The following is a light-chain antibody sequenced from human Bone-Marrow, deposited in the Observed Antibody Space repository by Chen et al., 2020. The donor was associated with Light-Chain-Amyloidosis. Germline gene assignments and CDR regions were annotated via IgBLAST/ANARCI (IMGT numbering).Light chain of an antibody. J-gene: IGKJ1*01. Sequence: DTVTTQSPDSLAVPLGERATINCKSSQSIQYNSDNKNYLACYQQKPGQPPKLLIYWASTRESGVPDRFRGSGSETDFTLTISSLQAEDVAVYYCQQYYSTPLTFGQGTRVEIK. CDR1: QSIQYNSDNKNY. CDR3: QQYYSTPLT. CDR2: WAS. V-gene: IGKV4-1*01.